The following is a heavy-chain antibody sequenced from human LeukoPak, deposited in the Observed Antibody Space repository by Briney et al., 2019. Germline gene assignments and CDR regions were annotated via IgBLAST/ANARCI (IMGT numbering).Heavy chain of an antibody. D-gene: IGHD3-22*01. J-gene: IGHJ6*02. Sequence: SETLSLTCTVSGGSISSSSYYWGWIRQPPGKGLEWIGSIYYSGSTYYNPSLKSRVTISVDTSKNQFSLKLSSVTAAGTAVYYCARRKNYYDSSGYYYYGMDVWGQGTTVTVSS. CDR2: IYYSGST. CDR1: GGSISSSSYY. V-gene: IGHV4-39*01. CDR3: ARRKNYYDSSGYYYYGMDV.